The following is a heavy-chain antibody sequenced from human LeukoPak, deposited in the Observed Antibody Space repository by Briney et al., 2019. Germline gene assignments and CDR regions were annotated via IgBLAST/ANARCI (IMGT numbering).Heavy chain of an antibody. J-gene: IGHJ4*02. CDR1: GGSISSYY. V-gene: IGHV4-4*07. D-gene: IGHD4-17*01. CDR2: IYSSGST. CDR3: ARHWMTTVTPDY. Sequence: SETLSLTCSVSGGSISSYYWSWIRQPAGKGLEWIGRIYSSGSTNYNPSLKSRVTMSVDTSKNQFSLKLSSVTAADTAVYYCARHWMTTVTPDYWGQGTLVTVSS.